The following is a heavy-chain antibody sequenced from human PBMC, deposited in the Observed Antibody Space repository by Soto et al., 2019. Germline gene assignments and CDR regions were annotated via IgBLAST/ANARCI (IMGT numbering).Heavy chain of an antibody. CDR1: GFTFSNAW. CDR3: TTDKSLEWLFDDSLYDAIDY. V-gene: IGHV3-15*01. CDR2: IKSKTDGGTT. D-gene: IGHD3-3*01. Sequence: PGGSLRLSCAASGFTFSNAWMSWVRQAPGKGLEWVGRIKSKTDGGTTDYAAPVKGRSTISRDDSKNTLYLQMNSLKTEDTAVYYCTTDKSLEWLFDDSLYDAIDYWGQGTLVTVSS. J-gene: IGHJ4*02.